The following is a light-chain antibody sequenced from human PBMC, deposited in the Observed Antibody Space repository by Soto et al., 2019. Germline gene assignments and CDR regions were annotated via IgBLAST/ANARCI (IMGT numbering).Light chain of an antibody. V-gene: IGLV1-40*01. Sequence: QSVLTQPPSVSGAPGQRVTISCTGGSSNIGAGCEVQWYQQLPGRAPKLLIYGNNNPPSGVPERFSSSNSGTSASLAISGLQAEDESDYFCFSFTSTSTHVFGTGTKVTVL. CDR3: FSFTSTSTHV. CDR1: SSNIGAGCE. CDR2: GNN. J-gene: IGLJ1*01.